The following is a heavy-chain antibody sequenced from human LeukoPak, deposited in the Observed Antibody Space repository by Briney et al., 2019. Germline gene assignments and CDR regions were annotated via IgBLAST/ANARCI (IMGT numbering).Heavy chain of an antibody. CDR2: IYYSGST. CDR1: GGSISSGGYY. D-gene: IGHD4-17*01. J-gene: IGHJ4*02. CDR3: ARDNGDYAFDY. Sequence: SETLSLTCTVSGGSISSGGYYWSWIRQPPGKGLEWIGYIYYSGSTNYNPSLKSRVTISVDTSKNQFSLKLSSVTAADTAVYYCARDNGDYAFDYWGQGTLVTVSS. V-gene: IGHV4-61*08.